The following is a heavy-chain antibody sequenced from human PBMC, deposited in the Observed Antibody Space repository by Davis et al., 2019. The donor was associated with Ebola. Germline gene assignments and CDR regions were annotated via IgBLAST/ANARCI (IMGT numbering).Heavy chain of an antibody. Sequence: PSETLSLTCTVSGGSISSSSYYWGWIRQPPGKGLEWIGSIYYSGSTYYNPSLKSRVTISVDTSKNQFSLKLSSVTAADTAVYYCARHVFLDSYYGSGSYYPYYFDYWGQGTLVTVSS. CDR3: ARHVFLDSYYGSGSYYPYYFDY. CDR1: GGSISSSSYY. D-gene: IGHD3-10*01. J-gene: IGHJ4*02. CDR2: IYYSGST. V-gene: IGHV4-39*01.